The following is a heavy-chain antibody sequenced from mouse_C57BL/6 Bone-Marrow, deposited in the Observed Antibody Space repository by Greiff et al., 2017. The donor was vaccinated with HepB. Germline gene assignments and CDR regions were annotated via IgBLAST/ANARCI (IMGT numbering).Heavy chain of an antibody. Sequence: QVQLQQSGAELARPGASVKLSCKASGYTFTSYGISWVKQRTGQGLEWIGEIYPRSGNTYYNEKFKGKARLTADKSSSTEYMELRSLTSEDSAVYFCARRVPRGAMDYWGQGTSVTVSS. J-gene: IGHJ4*01. D-gene: IGHD2-14*01. CDR1: GYTFTSYG. CDR3: ARRVPRGAMDY. V-gene: IGHV1-81*01. CDR2: IYPRSGNT.